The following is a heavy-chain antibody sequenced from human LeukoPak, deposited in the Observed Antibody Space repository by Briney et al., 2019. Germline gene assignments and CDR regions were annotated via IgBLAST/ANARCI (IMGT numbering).Heavy chain of an antibody. CDR1: GGSIGSSTYY. D-gene: IGHD6-6*01. CDR2: IYYSGTT. J-gene: IGHJ6*03. CDR3: ARQEGSSYYYYYMDV. V-gene: IGHV4-39*01. Sequence: SETLPLTCTVSGGSIGSSTYYWGWIRQPPGKGLEWIGNIYYSGTTYYNPSLKSRVTISVDTSKNQFSLKLSSVTAADTAVYYCARQEGSSYYYYYMDVWGKGTTVTVSS.